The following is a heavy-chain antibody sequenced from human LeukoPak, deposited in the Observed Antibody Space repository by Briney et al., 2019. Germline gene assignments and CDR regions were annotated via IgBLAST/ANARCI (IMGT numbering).Heavy chain of an antibody. CDR2: ISSDGTYT. V-gene: IGHV3-74*01. CDR3: AKGRGWYTV. D-gene: IGHD6-19*01. CDR1: GYTFSSHL. Sequence: PGGSLRLSCAASGYTFSSHLMHWVRQAPGKGLVWVSRISSDGTYTNYADSVRGRFTISRDNSKNTLYLQMNSLRAEDTAVYYCAKGRGWYTVGGQGTLVTVSS. J-gene: IGHJ4*02.